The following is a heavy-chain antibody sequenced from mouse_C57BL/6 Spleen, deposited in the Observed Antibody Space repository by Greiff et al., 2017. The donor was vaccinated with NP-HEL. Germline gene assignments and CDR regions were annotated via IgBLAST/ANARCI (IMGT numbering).Heavy chain of an antibody. CDR2: ISSGGSYT. J-gene: IGHJ1*03. V-gene: IGHV5-6*02. Sequence: EVKLVESGGDLVKPGGSLKLSCAASGFTFSSYGMSWVRQTPDKRLEWVATISSGGSYTYYPDSVKGRFTISSDHAKNTLYLQMSSLKSEHTAMYYCARHPITTVVAFYWYFDVWGTGTTVTVSS. CDR1: GFTFSSYG. CDR3: ARHPITTVVAFYWYFDV. D-gene: IGHD1-1*01.